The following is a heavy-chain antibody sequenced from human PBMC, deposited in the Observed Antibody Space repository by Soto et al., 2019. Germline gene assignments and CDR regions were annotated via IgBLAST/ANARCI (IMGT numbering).Heavy chain of an antibody. CDR2: IYYSGST. CDR1: GGSISSSSYY. CDR3: ARQVCVDIVATITIVDI. D-gene: IGHD5-12*01. Sequence: SETLSLTCTVSGGSISSSSYYWGWIRQPPGKGLEWIGSIYYSGSTYYNPSLKSRVTISVDTSKNQFSLKLSSVTAADTAVYYCARQVCVDIVATITIVDIWGQGTMVTVSS. J-gene: IGHJ3*02. V-gene: IGHV4-39*01.